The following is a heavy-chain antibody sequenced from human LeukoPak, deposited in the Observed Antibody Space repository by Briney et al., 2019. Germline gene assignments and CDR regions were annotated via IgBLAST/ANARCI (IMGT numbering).Heavy chain of an antibody. CDR1: GFTLSRYW. Sequence: GGSLRLSCTASGFTLSRYWMNWVRRAPGKGLEWVASIKQDGSETYYVDSVKGRFTISRDNSKNTLYLQMNSLRAEDTAVYYCARDTRQGGIAAAAIDYWGQGTLVTVSS. D-gene: IGHD6-13*01. J-gene: IGHJ4*02. CDR3: ARDTRQGGIAAAAIDY. CDR2: IKQDGSET. V-gene: IGHV3-7*01.